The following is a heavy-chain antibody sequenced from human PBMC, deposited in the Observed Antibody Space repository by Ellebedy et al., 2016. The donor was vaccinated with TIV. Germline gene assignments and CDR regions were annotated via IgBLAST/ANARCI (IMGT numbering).Heavy chain of an antibody. CDR1: GYTFTANY. V-gene: IGHV1-2*02. CDR3: TTPYYYGSGSYFL. J-gene: IGHJ4*02. Sequence: ASVKVSCKASGYTFTANYVHWVRQAPGQSLEWMGWINPDSGGTNFAQNFQDRVSMTRDTSVNTAYMELSRLESDDTAVYYCTTPYYYGSGSYFLWGQGTLVTVYS. CDR2: INPDSGGT. D-gene: IGHD3-10*01.